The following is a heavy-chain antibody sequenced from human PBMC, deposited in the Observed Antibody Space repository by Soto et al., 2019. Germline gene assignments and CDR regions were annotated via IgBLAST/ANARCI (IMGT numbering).Heavy chain of an antibody. CDR2: IYHSGST. J-gene: IGHJ4*02. CDR1: GGSISSGGYS. V-gene: IGHV4-30-2*01. Sequence: SETLSLTCAVSGGSISSGGYSWSWIRQPPGKGLEWIGYIYHSGSTYYNPSLKSRVTISVDRSKNQFSLKLSSVTAADTAVYYCARVLWFGGPFDYWGQGTLVTVSS. D-gene: IGHD3-10*01. CDR3: ARVLWFGGPFDY.